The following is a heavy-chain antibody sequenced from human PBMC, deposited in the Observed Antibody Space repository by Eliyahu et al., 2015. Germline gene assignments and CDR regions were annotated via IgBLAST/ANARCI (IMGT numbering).Heavy chain of an antibody. J-gene: IGHJ5*02. Sequence: EVKKPGSSVKVSCKASGGTFSSYAISWVRQAPGQGLEWMGGIIPIFGTANYAQKFQGRVTITADESTSTAYMELSSLRSEDTAVYYCARDRYCSSTSCYVRWFDPWGQGTLVTVSS. D-gene: IGHD2-2*01. CDR2: IIPIFGTA. V-gene: IGHV1-69*01. CDR1: GGTFSSYA. CDR3: ARDRYCSSTSCYVRWFDP.